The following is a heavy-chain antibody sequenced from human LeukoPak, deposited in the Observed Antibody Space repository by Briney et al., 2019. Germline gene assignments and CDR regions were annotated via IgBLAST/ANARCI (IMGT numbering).Heavy chain of an antibody. CDR3: AREEVDPRAWYNWFDP. D-gene: IGHD5-12*01. CDR2: IKQDGSEK. V-gene: IGHV3-7*01. J-gene: IGHJ5*02. Sequence: PGGSLRLSCAASGFTFSSYWMSWVRQAPGKGLEWVANIKQDGSEKYYVDSVKGRFTISRDNAKNSLYLQMNSLRAEDTAVYYCAREEVDPRAWYNWFDPWGQGTLVTVSS. CDR1: GFTFSSYW.